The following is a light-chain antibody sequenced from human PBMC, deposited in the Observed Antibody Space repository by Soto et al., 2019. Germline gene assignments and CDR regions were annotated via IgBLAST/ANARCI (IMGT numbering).Light chain of an antibody. J-gene: IGKJ3*01. CDR3: QQRTNWLT. CDR2: DAS. V-gene: IGKV3-11*01. CDR1: QNVSTY. Sequence: EIVLTQYPATMSLSPGERVTLSCRASQNVSTYLAWYQQTPGQAPRRLIYDASDMAPGIPARFSGSGSGTDFTLTIRSPEPEESAVYYCQQRTNWLTFGPGTKVYIK.